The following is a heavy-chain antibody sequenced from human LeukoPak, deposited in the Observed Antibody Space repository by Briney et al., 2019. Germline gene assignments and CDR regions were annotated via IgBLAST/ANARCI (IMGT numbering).Heavy chain of an antibody. CDR1: GYTFTSYG. CDR3: ARGGSSSSITGPTEFDY. J-gene: IGHJ4*02. Sequence: GASVKLSCKASGYTFTSYGISWVRQAPGQGLEWMGWISAYNGNTNYAQKLQGRVTMTTDTSTSTAYMELRSLRSDDTAVYYCARGGSSSSITGPTEFDYWGQGTLVTVSS. D-gene: IGHD1-7*01. CDR2: ISAYNGNT. V-gene: IGHV1-18*01.